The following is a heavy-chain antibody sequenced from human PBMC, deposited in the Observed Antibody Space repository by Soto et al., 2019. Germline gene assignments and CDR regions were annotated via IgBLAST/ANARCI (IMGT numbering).Heavy chain of an antibody. CDR1: GFPCSSYA. Sequence: PGGSVRLYCAASGFPCSSYAMHLVRQAPGKGLECVSGISYDGSNTYYAYYVKGRFTISRNNSKNTLFLQMNSLRTEDTAVYYCAKYPSVRYSGSYYSRGYFDYWCRGVLVPVSS. CDR3: AKYPSVRYSGSYYSRGYFDY. CDR2: ISYDGSNT. J-gene: IGHJ4*02. D-gene: IGHD1-26*01. V-gene: IGHV3-30-3*02.